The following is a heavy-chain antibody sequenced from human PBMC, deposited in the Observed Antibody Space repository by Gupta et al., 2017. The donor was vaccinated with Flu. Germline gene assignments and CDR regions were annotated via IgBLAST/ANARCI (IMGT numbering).Heavy chain of an antibody. D-gene: IGHD4-17*01. V-gene: IGHV1-3*01. CDR3: ARVKGVTTVTYYFDY. Sequence: QVQLVQSGAEVKKPGASVKVSCKASGYTFTSYAMHWVRQAPGQRLEWMGWINAGNGNTKYSQKFQGRVTITRDTSASTAYMELSSLRSEDTAVYYCARVKGVTTVTYYFDYWGQGTLVTVSS. CDR2: INAGNGNT. J-gene: IGHJ4*02. CDR1: GYTFTSYA.